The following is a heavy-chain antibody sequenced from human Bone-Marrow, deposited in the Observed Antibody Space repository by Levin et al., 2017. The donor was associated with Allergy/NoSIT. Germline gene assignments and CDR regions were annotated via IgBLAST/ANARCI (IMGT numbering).Heavy chain of an antibody. Sequence: PGESLKISCKASGYTFTNYDINWVRQATGQGLEWMGWMNPNTGNTGYAQKFQGRVTMTRNTSISTAYMELSSLRSEDTAVYYCARALRQWLVIKLYYFDYWGQGNLVIVSS. CDR1: GYTFTNYD. D-gene: IGHD6-19*01. CDR3: ARALRQWLVIKLYYFDY. V-gene: IGHV1-8*01. J-gene: IGHJ4*02. CDR2: MNPNTGNT.